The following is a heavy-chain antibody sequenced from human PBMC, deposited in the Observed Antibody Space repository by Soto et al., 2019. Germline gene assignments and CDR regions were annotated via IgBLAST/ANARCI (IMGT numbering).Heavy chain of an antibody. J-gene: IGHJ4*02. D-gene: IGHD6-25*01. CDR1: GFTFSSHS. CDR3: ARLDRGSLDY. V-gene: IGHV3-21*01. CDR2: ISSSGSYI. Sequence: GSLRLSCAASGFTFSSHSMNWVRRAPGKGLEWVSSISSSGSYIYYADSVKGRFTISRDNAKNLVYLQVNSLRAEDTAVYYCARLDRGSLDYWGRGTLVTVSS.